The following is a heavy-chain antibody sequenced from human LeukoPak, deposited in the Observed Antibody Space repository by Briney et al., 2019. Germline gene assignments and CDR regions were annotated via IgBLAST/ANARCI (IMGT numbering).Heavy chain of an antibody. Sequence: GGSLRLSCVASGFTFSNYWMQWVRQVPGKGLVWVSRLNGDGTNIIYADSVKGRFTISRDNAENTLYLQMNSLRAEDTALYYCARSQSGVFDVWGQGTMVTVSS. D-gene: IGHD2-8*01. CDR3: ARSQSGVFDV. CDR2: LNGDGTNI. CDR1: GFTFSNYW. J-gene: IGHJ3*01. V-gene: IGHV3-74*01.